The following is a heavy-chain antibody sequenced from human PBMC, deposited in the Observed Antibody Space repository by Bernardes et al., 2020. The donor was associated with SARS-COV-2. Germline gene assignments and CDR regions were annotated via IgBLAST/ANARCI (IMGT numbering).Heavy chain of an antibody. Sequence: SLRLSCAASGFTFSSYAMSWARQAPGKGLEWVSVIGGSGDHIHYADSVKGRFSISRDNSKNTVYLQMNSLRAEDTAIYYCAKDRVRDGNGWYWFGSWGQGTLVTVSS. CDR3: AKDRVRDGNGWYWFGS. CDR2: IGGSGDHI. V-gene: IGHV3-23*01. D-gene: IGHD6-19*01. CDR1: GFTFSSYA. J-gene: IGHJ5*01.